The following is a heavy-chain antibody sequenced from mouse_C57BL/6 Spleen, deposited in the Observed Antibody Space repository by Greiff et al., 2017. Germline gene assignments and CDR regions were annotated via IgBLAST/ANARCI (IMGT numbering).Heavy chain of an antibody. CDR2: IYPGNSDT. J-gene: IGHJ2*01. CDR3: TRSPIQGYFDY. Sequence: VQLKQSGTVLARPGASVKMSCKTSGYTFTSYWMHWVKQRPGQGLEWIGAIYPGNSDTSYNQKFKGKDKLTAVTSASTAYMELSSLTNEDSAVYYCTRSPIQGYFDYWGQGTTLTVSS. V-gene: IGHV1-5*01. CDR1: GYTFTSYW.